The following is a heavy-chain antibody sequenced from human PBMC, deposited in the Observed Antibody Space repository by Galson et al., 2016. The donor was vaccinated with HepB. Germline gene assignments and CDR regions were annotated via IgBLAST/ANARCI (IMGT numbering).Heavy chain of an antibody. Sequence: SLRLSCAASGFAFSNYALSWVRQAPGKGLEWVSVIYSGGSTYYADSVKGRFTISRGNSKNTLYLQMNSLRAEDTAVYYCARDPMATRYYYYGMDVWGRGTTVTVSS. V-gene: IGHV3-53*01. J-gene: IGHJ6*02. CDR1: GFAFSNYA. D-gene: IGHD5-24*01. CDR2: IYSGGST. CDR3: ARDPMATRYYYYGMDV.